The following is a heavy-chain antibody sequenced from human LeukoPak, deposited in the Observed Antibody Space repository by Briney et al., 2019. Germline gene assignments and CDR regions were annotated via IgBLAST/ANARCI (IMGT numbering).Heavy chain of an antibody. CDR2: IYYSGNT. Sequence: KPSENLSLNCTVSGGSVSSGSYYWSWVRQPPGKGLEWVGYIYYSGNTPYNPPLKSRVTISVDTSKNQFSLKLSSVTAADTAVYYCARVLATVTTGGMDVWGKGTTVTVSS. CDR3: ARVLATVTTGGMDV. J-gene: IGHJ6*04. CDR1: GGSVSSGSYY. D-gene: IGHD4-17*01. V-gene: IGHV4-61*01.